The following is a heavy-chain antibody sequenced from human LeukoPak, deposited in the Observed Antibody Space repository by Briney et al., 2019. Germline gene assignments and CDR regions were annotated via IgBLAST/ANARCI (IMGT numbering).Heavy chain of an antibody. CDR3: ARQTRFGVPYWFDP. CDR1: GGSISSSSNY. Sequence: PSETLSLTCTVSGGSISSSSNYWGWIRQPPGKGLGWIGTIYYSGSTYYNPSLKSRITISVDTSKNQFSLKLSSVTAADTAVYYCARQTRFGVPYWFDPWGQGALVTVSS. CDR2: IYYSGST. J-gene: IGHJ5*02. V-gene: IGHV4-39*01. D-gene: IGHD3-10*01.